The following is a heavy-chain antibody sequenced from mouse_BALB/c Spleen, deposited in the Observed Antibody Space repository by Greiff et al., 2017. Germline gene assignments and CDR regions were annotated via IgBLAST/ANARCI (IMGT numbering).Heavy chain of an antibody. CDR1: GFSLTGYG. CDR3: ARANFTY. J-gene: IGHJ3*01. Sequence: QVQLKESGPGLVAPSQSLSITCTVSGFSLTGYGVNWVRQPPGKGLEWLGVIWAGGSTNYNSALMSRLSISKDNSKSQVFLKMNSLQTANTAMYYCARANFTYWGKGTLVTVSA. CDR2: IWAGGST. D-gene: IGHD4-1*01. V-gene: IGHV2-9*02.